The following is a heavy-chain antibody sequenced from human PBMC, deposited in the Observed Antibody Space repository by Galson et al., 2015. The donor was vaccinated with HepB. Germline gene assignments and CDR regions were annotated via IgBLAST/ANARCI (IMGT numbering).Heavy chain of an antibody. D-gene: IGHD6-19*01. CDR1: GFTFSNNW. CDR2: INSDGTGT. J-gene: IGHJ4*02. V-gene: IGHV3-74*01. CDR3: ARDGGGWYFDY. Sequence: SLRLSCAASGFTFSNNWMHWVRQVPGKGLVWVSRINSDGTGTRYADSVKGRFTISRDNAKSTLDLQMNSLRAEDTAVYYCARDGGGWYFDYWGQGTLVTVSP.